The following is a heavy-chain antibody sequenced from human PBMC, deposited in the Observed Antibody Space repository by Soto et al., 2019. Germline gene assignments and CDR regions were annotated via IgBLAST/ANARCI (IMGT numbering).Heavy chain of an antibody. J-gene: IGHJ4*02. V-gene: IGHV3-23*01. CDR2: IGGSGRKT. Sequence: GSLRLSCAASGFTFTKSGMSWVRQAPGKGLEWVAGIGGSGRKTYYADSVKGRFSISRDNSKNSLFLQMNSLSADDTAIYYCAKDGLSDSPSAIDYWGLGTLVTVSS. CDR1: GFTFTKSG. D-gene: IGHD6-13*01. CDR3: AKDGLSDSPSAIDY.